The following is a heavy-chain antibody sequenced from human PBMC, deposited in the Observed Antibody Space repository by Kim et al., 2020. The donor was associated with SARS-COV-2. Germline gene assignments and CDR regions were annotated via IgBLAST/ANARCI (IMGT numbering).Heavy chain of an antibody. CDR1: GFTFSSYA. Sequence: GGSLRLSCAASGFTFSSYAMHWVRQAPGKGLEWVAVISYDGSNKYYADSVKGRFTISRDNSKNTLYLQMNSLRAEDTAVYYCARGAVLVVYAIEYYYYYYMDVWGKGTTVTVSS. D-gene: IGHD2-8*02. CDR3: ARGAVLVVYAIEYYYYYYMDV. J-gene: IGHJ6*03. CDR2: ISYDGSNK. V-gene: IGHV3-30-3*01.